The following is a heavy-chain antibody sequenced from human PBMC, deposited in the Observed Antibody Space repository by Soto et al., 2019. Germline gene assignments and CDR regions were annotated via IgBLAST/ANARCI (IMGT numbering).Heavy chain of an antibody. J-gene: IGHJ5*01. CDR2: IYHSGST. D-gene: IGHD2-8*01. V-gene: IGHV4-30-2*05. Sequence: PSETLSLTCAVSGGSISSGGYSWSWIRQPPGKGLEWIGYIYHSGSTYYNPSLKSRVTISVDRSKNQFSLKLSSVTAADTAVYYCASSGYCTNGVCYTRFDSRGQRTPVTVSS. CDR1: GGSISSGGYS. CDR3: ASSGYCTNGVCYTRFDS.